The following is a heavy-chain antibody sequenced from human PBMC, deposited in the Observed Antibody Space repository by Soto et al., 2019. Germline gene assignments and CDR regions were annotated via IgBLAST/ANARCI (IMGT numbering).Heavy chain of an antibody. CDR3: ARGPAGAFDI. CDR2: IYNNGST. Sequence: VQLVETGGGLIQPGWSLRLSCVVSGLIVSNNYMSWVRQAPGKGLEWVSIIYNNGSTYYADSVKGRFIISRDNSRNTLHLQMNSLRVDDTAVYYCARGPAGAFDIWGQGTMVSVSA. V-gene: IGHV3-53*02. D-gene: IGHD6-19*01. CDR1: GLIVSNNY. J-gene: IGHJ3*02.